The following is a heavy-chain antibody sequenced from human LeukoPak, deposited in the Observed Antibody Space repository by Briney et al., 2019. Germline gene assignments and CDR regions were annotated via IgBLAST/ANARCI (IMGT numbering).Heavy chain of an antibody. CDR2: ISSSSSYI. J-gene: IGHJ6*02. V-gene: IGHV3-21*01. CDR1: GFTFSSYS. D-gene: IGHD2-2*01. CDR3: ARVPPPRYCSSTSCYVIRDYYYYYGMDV. Sequence: PGGSLRLSCAASGFTFSSYSMNWVRQAPGKGLEWVSSISSSSSYIYYADSVKGRFTISRDNAKNSLYLQMNSLRAEDTAVYYCARVPPPRYCSSTSCYVIRDYYYYYGMDVWGQGTTVTVSS.